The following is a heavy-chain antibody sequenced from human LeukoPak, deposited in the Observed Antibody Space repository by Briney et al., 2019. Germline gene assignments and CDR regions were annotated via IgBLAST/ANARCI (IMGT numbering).Heavy chain of an antibody. J-gene: IGHJ4*02. CDR1: GFTFSNYG. CDR3: AKGDNYYDSSGYYYVRALFDY. D-gene: IGHD3-22*01. V-gene: IGHV3-30*18. CDR2: TSYNGNIK. Sequence: PGRSLRLSCAASGFTFSNYGMHWVRQAPGKGLEWVAGTSYNGNIKYYADYVKGRFSNSRDNSKNTLYLQMDSLRAEDTAVYYCAKGDNYYDSSGYYYVRALFDYWGQGTLVTVSS.